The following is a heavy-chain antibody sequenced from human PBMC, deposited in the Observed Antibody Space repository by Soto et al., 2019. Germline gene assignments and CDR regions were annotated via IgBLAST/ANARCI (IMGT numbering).Heavy chain of an antibody. J-gene: IGHJ4*02. CDR2: ISGDGTGT. CDR3: AKDPNGDYVGAFDV. D-gene: IGHD2-21*02. Sequence: EAQLLESGGGLIRPGGSLRLSCAGSGLTFSSYGLTWVRQAQGKGLEWVSGISGDGTGTYYADSVKGRFTISRDNSKNRMYRQMNSLRAEDTAIYHCAKDPNGDYVGAFDVWGQGTLVTVS. CDR1: GLTFSSYG. V-gene: IGHV3-23*01.